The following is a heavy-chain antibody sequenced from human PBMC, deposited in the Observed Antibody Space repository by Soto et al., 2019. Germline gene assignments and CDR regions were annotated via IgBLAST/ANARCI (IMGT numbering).Heavy chain of an antibody. Sequence: QVQLMQSGPEAKKPGASVKVSCKASGYTFTSDGINWVRQAPGQGLEWMGWISGDTGDTTYAQKFHGRVTITTATSTSTAYMDMKSLISDDTAVYYCARGGEGFDVFELWGKGTLVTVSS. CDR1: GYTFTSDG. V-gene: IGHV1-18*01. CDR3: ARGGEGFDVFEL. D-gene: IGHD3-10*01. J-gene: IGHJ1*01. CDR2: ISGDTGDT.